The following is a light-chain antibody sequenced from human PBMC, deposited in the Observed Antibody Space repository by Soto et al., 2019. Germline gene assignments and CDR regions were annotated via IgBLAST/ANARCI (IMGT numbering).Light chain of an antibody. V-gene: IGKV3-11*01. Sequence: IVLTQSPATLSLSPWERATLSCRASQSVSSYLAWYQQKPGQAPRLLIYDASNRATGIPARFSGSGSGTDFTLTISSLEPEDFAVYYCQQRSIWITFGQGTRLEIK. CDR1: QSVSSY. CDR3: QQRSIWIT. CDR2: DAS. J-gene: IGKJ5*01.